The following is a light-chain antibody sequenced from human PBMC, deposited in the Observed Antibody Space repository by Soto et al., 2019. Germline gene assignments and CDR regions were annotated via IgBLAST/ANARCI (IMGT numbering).Light chain of an antibody. V-gene: IGLV2-14*01. CDR2: EVS. CDR1: SSDVGGYNY. Sequence: QSVLTQPASVSGSPGQSITISCTGTSSDVGGYNYVSWYQQHPGKGPKLMIYEVSNRPSGVSNRFSGSKSGNTASLTISGLQAEDEADYYCSSYTSSSTLVFGGGTKLTGL. J-gene: IGLJ2*01. CDR3: SSYTSSSTLV.